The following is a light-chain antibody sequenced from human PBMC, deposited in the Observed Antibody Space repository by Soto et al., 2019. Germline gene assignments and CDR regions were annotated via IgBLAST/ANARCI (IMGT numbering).Light chain of an antibody. Sequence: QSVLTQPASVSGSPGQSITISCTGSGSDIGAYNYVSWYQQHPGKAPILLIHGVTRRPSGVSSRFSASKSAYTASLTISGLQAEDEANYYCSSFTTSYFYVCGPGTKVTVL. CDR2: GVT. J-gene: IGLJ1*01. V-gene: IGLV2-14*01. CDR1: GSDIGAYNY. CDR3: SSFTTSYFYV.